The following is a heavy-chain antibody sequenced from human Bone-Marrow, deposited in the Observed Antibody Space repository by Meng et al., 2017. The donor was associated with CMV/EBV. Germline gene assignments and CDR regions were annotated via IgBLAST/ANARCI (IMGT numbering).Heavy chain of an antibody. CDR1: GAPFSGY. CDR2: ITHSGST. CDR3: AVLWSGYYPDY. J-gene: IGHJ4*02. Sequence: QVPLQQWGPGLLKPSGPLSLPCGVYGAPFSGYWSWVRQPPGKGLEWIGEITHSGSTNYNPSLKSRVTISVDTSKNQFSLKLSSVTAADTAVYYCAVLWSGYYPDYWGQGTLVTVSS. D-gene: IGHD3-3*01. V-gene: IGHV4-34*01.